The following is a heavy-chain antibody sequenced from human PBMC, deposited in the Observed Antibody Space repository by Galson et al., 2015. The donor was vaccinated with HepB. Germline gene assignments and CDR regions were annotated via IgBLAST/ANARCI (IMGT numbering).Heavy chain of an antibody. D-gene: IGHD3-22*01. V-gene: IGHV3-73*01. Sequence: SLRLSCAASGFTFSGSAMHWVRRASGKGLEWVGRIRSKANSYATAYAASVKGRFTISRDDSKNTAYLQMNSLKTEDTAVYYCTRRYYYDSSGQIDYWGQGTLVTVSS. CDR3: TRRYYYDSSGQIDY. CDR1: GFTFSGSA. J-gene: IGHJ4*02. CDR2: IRSKANSYAT.